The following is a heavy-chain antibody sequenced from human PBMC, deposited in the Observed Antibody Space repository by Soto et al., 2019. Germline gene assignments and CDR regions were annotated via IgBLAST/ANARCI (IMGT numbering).Heavy chain of an antibody. CDR2: ISAYNGNT. CDR1: GYTFTSYG. D-gene: IGHD3-9*01. V-gene: IGHV1-18*01. Sequence: ASVKVSCKASGYTFTSYGISWVRQAPGQGLEWMGWISAYNGNTNYAQKLQGRVTMTTDTSTSTAYMELRSLRSDDTAVYYCARDGTTYYDILTGYGTVVSWLAPWGQGTLVTVSS. J-gene: IGHJ5*02. CDR3: ARDGTTYYDILTGYGTVVSWLAP.